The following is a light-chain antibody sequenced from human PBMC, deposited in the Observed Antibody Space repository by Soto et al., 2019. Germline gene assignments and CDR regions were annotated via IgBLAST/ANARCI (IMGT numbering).Light chain of an antibody. J-gene: IGKJ2*01. V-gene: IGKV3-15*01. Sequence: EMVMTQSPATLSVSPGERATLSCRASQNLSRNLAWYQQQPGQAPRLLIYGASTKAAGIPARFSGSGSGTDFTLTISSLQSEDFAVYYCQQYDSWPPTCGQGTKLEIK. CDR2: GAS. CDR1: QNLSRN. CDR3: QQYDSWPPT.